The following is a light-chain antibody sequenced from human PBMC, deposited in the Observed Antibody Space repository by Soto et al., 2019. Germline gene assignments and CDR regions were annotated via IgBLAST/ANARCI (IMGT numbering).Light chain of an antibody. CDR1: QGISSY. Sequence: DIQLTQSPSFLSASVGDRVTITCRASQGISSYLAWYQQKPGKAPKLLIYAASTLQSGVPSRFSGSGSGTDFTLTISSLQPEDFSTYHRQQSYSPPLPFGQVTRPEI. CDR3: QQSYSPPLP. J-gene: IGKJ5*01. V-gene: IGKV1-39*01. CDR2: AAS.